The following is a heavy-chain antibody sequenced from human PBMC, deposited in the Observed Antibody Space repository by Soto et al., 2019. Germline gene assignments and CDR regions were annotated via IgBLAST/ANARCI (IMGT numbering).Heavy chain of an antibody. CDR3: ARVASGSYSKVAEYFQH. CDR2: INPSGGST. CDR1: GYTFTSYY. D-gene: IGHD1-26*01. V-gene: IGHV1-46*01. Sequence: ASVKVSCKASGYTFTSYYMHWVRQAPGQGLEWMGIINPSGGSTSYAQKFQGRVTMTRDTSTSTVYMELSSLRSEDTAVYYCARVASGSYSKVAEYFQHWGQGTLVTVSS. J-gene: IGHJ1*01.